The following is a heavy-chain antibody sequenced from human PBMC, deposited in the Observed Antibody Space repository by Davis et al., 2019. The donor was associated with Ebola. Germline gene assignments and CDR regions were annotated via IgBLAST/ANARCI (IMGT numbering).Heavy chain of an antibody. CDR1: GGTFSSYA. CDR3: ASGPGDYDPY. CDR2: IIPILGMA. D-gene: IGHD4-17*01. V-gene: IGHV1-69*04. Sequence: SVKVSCKASGGTFSSYAISWVRQAPGQGLEWMGRIIPILGMANYAQKFQGRVTITADKSTSTAYMELSSLRSEDTAVYYCASGPGDYDPYWGQGTLVTVSS. J-gene: IGHJ4*02.